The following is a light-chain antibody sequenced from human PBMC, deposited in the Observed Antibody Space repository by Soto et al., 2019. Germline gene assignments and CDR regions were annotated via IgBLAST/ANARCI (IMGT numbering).Light chain of an antibody. Sequence: AIQLTQSPSSLSASVGDRVSITCRACQGISSALAWYQHKPGKAPKILIYDASSLQSGVPSRFSASESGTECTLTISSLQPEDFATYYCQQLKTYPFSFGQGTRLEIK. CDR2: DAS. V-gene: IGKV1-13*02. CDR3: QQLKTYPFS. J-gene: IGKJ5*01. CDR1: QGISSA.